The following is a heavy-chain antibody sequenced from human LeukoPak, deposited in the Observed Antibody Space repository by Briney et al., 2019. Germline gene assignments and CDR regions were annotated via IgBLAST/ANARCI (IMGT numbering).Heavy chain of an antibody. D-gene: IGHD5-18*01. CDR1: GFTVSSNY. J-gene: IGHJ4*02. CDR3: AREKRGYSYGNY. V-gene: IGHV3-53*01. Sequence: GGSLRLSCAASGFTVSSNYMSWVRQAPGKGLEWVSVIYSGGSTYYADSVNGRFTISRDNSKNTLYLQMNSLRAEDTAVYYCAREKRGYSYGNYWGQGTLVTVSS. CDR2: IYSGGST.